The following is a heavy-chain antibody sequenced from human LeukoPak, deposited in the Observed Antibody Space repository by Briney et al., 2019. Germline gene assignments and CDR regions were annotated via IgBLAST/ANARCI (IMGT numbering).Heavy chain of an antibody. CDR1: GHSSTRGYY. Sequence: PSETLSLTCAISGHSSTRGYYWAWFRQSPGKGLESIATFFQSEKSFYNASLKSRVIMSLDTSKSQFSLNLTSVTAADTAVYYCARVLPVPYLLDSWGQGTHVTVSS. D-gene: IGHD2/OR15-2a*01. J-gene: IGHJ4*02. CDR2: FFQSEKS. CDR3: ARVLPVPYLLDS. V-gene: IGHV4-38-2*01.